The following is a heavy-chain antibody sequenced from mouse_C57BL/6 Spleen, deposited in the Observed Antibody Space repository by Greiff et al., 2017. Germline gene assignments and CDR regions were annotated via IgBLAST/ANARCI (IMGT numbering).Heavy chain of an antibody. J-gene: IGHJ4*01. CDR2: IHPNSGST. CDR1: GYTFTSYW. V-gene: IGHV1-64*01. D-gene: IGHD2-5*01. CDR3: ARHYYSNYDYAMDY. Sequence: VQLQQSGAELVKPGASVKLSCKASGYTFTSYWMHWVKQRPGQGLEWIGMIHPNSGSTNYNEKFKSKATLTVDKSSSTAYMQLSSLTSEDSAVYYCARHYYSNYDYAMDYWGQGTSVTVSS.